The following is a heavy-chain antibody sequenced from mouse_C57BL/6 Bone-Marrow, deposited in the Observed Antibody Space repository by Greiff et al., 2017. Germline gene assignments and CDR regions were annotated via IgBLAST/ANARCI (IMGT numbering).Heavy chain of an antibody. V-gene: IGHV5-4*01. CDR2: ISDGGSYT. CDR1: GFTFSSYA. D-gene: IGHD2-1*01. J-gene: IGHJ2*01. Sequence: EVQVVESGGGLVKPGGSLKLSCAASGFTFSSYAMSWVRQPPEKRLEWVATISDGGSYTYSPDNVKGRFTISRDNAKNNLYLQMSQLKSEDTAMYYCARDRINGNLFDYWGQGTTLTVSS. CDR3: ARDRINGNLFDY.